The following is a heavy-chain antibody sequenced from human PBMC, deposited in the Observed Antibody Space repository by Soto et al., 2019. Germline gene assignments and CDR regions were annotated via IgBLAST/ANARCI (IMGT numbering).Heavy chain of an antibody. CDR2: INPNSGGT. CDR1: GYTFTGYY. V-gene: IGHV1-2*02. CDR3: AREGVIVVVPAAILAPSYKWFDP. J-gene: IGHJ5*02. Sequence: GASVKVSCKASGYTFTGYYMHWVRQAPGQGLEWMGWINPNSGGTNYAQKFQGRVTMTRDTSISTAYMELSRLRSDDTAVYYCAREGVIVVVPAAILAPSYKWFDPWGKGTLVTSPQ. D-gene: IGHD2-2*01.